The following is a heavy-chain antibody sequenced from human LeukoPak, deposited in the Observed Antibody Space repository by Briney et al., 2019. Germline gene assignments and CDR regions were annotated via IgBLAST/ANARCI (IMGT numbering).Heavy chain of an antibody. Sequence: PGGSLRLSCAASGFTFSSFAMSWVRQAPGKGLEWVANIKQDGSEKYYVDSVKGRFTISRDNAKNSLYLQMNSLRAEDTAVYYCGSIGSSWYEDYCGQGTLVTVSS. J-gene: IGHJ4*02. D-gene: IGHD6-13*01. CDR2: IKQDGSEK. V-gene: IGHV3-7*01. CDR1: GFTFSSFA. CDR3: GSIGSSWYEDY.